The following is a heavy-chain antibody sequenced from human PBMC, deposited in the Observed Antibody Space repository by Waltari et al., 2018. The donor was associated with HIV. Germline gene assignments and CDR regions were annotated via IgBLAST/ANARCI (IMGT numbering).Heavy chain of an antibody. V-gene: IGHV1-3*01. D-gene: IGHD6-13*01. CDR3: ARILGFGIADPRAFDI. Sequence: QVQLVQSGAGGTKPGASVKVSCKASGYTFSNYVIHWVRQAPGERLEWMGWINAGNGNTKYSQQFQGRVTITRDTSASTAYMELSSLRSEDTAVYYCARILGFGIADPRAFDIWGQGTMVTVSS. CDR1: GYTFSNYV. J-gene: IGHJ3*02. CDR2: INAGNGNT.